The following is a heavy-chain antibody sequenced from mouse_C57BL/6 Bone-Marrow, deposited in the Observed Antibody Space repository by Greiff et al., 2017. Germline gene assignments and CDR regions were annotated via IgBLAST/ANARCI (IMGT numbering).Heavy chain of an antibody. CDR1: GFTFSSYG. J-gene: IGHJ4*01. CDR3: ARQGDCDEDALDY. Sequence: EVKVQESGGDLVKPGGSLKLSCAASGFTFSSYGMSWVRQTPDKRLEWVATISRGGSYTYYPDSFKGRFTFSRDNASNTLYLQMRSLKSEDSAVYYCARQGDCDEDALDYWGQGTSVTVSA. CDR2: ISRGGSYT. V-gene: IGHV5-6*01.